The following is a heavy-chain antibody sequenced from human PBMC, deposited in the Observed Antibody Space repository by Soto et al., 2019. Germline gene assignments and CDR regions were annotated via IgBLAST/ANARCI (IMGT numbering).Heavy chain of an antibody. V-gene: IGHV3-23*01. Sequence: GGSLRLSCAASGFTFSSYAMSWVRQAPGKGLEWVSGIIGGGDKTYYSDSVKGRFTISRDNSNQTLYLHMTSLRAEDTAIYYCAKSTYYDLLTAYDALDIWGQGTMVTVSS. CDR3: AKSTYYDLLTAYDALDI. CDR2: IIGGGDKT. CDR1: GFTFSSYA. J-gene: IGHJ3*02. D-gene: IGHD3-9*01.